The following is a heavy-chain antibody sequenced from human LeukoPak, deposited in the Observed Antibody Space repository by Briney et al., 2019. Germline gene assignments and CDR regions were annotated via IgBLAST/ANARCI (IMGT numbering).Heavy chain of an antibody. J-gene: IGHJ4*02. CDR1: GFTFSSYA. CDR2: ISGSGGST. CDR3: AKDPGYSFPPYYFDY. D-gene: IGHD5-18*01. Sequence: GGSLRLSCAASGFTFSSYAMSWVRQAPGKGLEWVSAISGSGGSTYYADSVKGRFTISKDNSKNTLYLQMNSLRAEDTAVYYCAKDPGYSFPPYYFDYWGQGTLVTVSS. V-gene: IGHV3-23*01.